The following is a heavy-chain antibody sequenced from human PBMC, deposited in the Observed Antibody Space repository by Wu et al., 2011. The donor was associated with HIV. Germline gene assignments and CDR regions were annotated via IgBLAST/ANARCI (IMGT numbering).Heavy chain of an antibody. CDR1: GYTFSAYG. V-gene: IGHV1-18*01. CDR3: ASVRCHVDHCYFPLLGTAFDI. Sequence: QVQLVQSGAEVKKPGASVKVSCKASGYTFSAYGISWVRQAPGQELEWMAWISAYNRNTNYAQNLQGRVTVTTDTSTSTAYMELRSLRSDDTAVYYCASVRCHVDHCYFPLLGTAFDIWGQGTMVTVSS. CDR2: ISAYNRNT. J-gene: IGHJ3*02. D-gene: IGHD2-15*01.